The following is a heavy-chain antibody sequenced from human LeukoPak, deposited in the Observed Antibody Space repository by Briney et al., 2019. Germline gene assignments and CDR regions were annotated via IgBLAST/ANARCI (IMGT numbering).Heavy chain of an antibody. V-gene: IGHV1-69*01. D-gene: IGHD2-15*01. CDR2: IISILGTA. CDR3: AGDRWTWQIPVVVVAAMGAFDI. Sequence: SSVKVSCKASVGTFISYAISWVRQARGQGLEWMGGIISILGTANYAQKFQGRVTITADESTSTAYMELSSLRSEDTAVYYCAGDRWTWQIPVVVVAAMGAFDIWGQGTMVAVSS. CDR1: VGTFISYA. J-gene: IGHJ3*02.